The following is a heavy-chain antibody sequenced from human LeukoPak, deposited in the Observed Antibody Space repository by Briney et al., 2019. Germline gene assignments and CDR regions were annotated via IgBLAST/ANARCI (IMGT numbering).Heavy chain of an antibody. V-gene: IGHV4-39*07. J-gene: IGHJ5*02. CDR1: GGSISSSSYY. CDR2: IYYSGST. Sequence: SETLSLTCTVSGGSISSSSYYWGWIRQPPGKGLEWIGSIYYSGSTYYNPSLKSRVTISVDTSKNQFSLKLSSVTAADTAVYYCARWPPTVRGARSSWFDPWGQGTLVTVSS. D-gene: IGHD3-10*01. CDR3: ARWPPTVRGARSSWFDP.